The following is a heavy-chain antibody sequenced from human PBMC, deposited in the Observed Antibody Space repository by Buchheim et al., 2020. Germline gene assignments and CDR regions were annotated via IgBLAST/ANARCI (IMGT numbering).Heavy chain of an antibody. Sequence: EVHLVESGGGLVQPGRSLRLSCRASGFIFGDYTMTWVRQTPGEGLVWVSCIKTDGSVAVYADSVKGRFTISRDNAKNTVYLEMNSLRSEDTAVYYCVGDGDSSDIDFDYWGQGTL. CDR2: IKTDGSVA. J-gene: IGHJ4*02. V-gene: IGHV3-74*01. CDR1: GFIFGDYT. CDR3: VGDGDSSDIDFDY. D-gene: IGHD6-19*01.